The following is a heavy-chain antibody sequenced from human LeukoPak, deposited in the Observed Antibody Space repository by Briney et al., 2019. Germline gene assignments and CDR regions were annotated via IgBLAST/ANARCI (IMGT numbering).Heavy chain of an antibody. CDR2: ISYDGSNK. CDR1: GFTFSYYG. Sequence: GGSLRLSCAASGFTFSYYGLHWVRQGPGKGLEWLAVISYDGSNKYYADSVKGRFTISRDNSKNALYLQMNSLRAEDTAVYYCAKQCGGSDWFDAFDIWGQGTMVTVSS. D-gene: IGHD6-19*01. V-gene: IGHV3-30*18. J-gene: IGHJ3*02. CDR3: AKQCGGSDWFDAFDI.